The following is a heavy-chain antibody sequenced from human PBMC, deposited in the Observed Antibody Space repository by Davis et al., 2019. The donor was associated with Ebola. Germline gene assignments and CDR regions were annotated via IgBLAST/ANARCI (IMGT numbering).Heavy chain of an antibody. CDR3: ATLRRDGYKGRYYFDY. V-gene: IGHV5-51*01. Sequence: GESLKISCKGSGYSFTSYWIGWVRQMPGKGLEWMGIIYPGDSDTRYSPSFQGQVTISADKSISTAYLQWSSLKASDTAMYYCATLRRDGYKGRYYFDYWGQGTLVTVSS. CDR2: IYPGDSDT. CDR1: GYSFTSYW. J-gene: IGHJ4*02. D-gene: IGHD5-24*01.